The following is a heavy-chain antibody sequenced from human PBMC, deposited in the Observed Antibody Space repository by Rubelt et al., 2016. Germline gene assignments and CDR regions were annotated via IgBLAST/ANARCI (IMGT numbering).Heavy chain of an antibody. V-gene: IGHV3-7*02. J-gene: IGHJ4*02. Sequence: EEQLVESGGNLVQPGGSLRLTCSASGFALSYFWMTWIRQAPGKGLEWVANIKQDGGEIQYADSVKGRFTISRNNAKNSMYLDMNSRGVEDTAGYYCASLDTAKGGERYWGRGTLVTVSS. CDR1: GFALSYFW. CDR2: IKQDGGEI. CDR3: ASLDTAKGGERY. D-gene: IGHD5-18*01.